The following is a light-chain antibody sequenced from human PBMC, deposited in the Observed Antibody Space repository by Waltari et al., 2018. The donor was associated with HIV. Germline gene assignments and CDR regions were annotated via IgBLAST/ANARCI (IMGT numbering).Light chain of an antibody. Sequence: DIVLTQSPDSLAVSLGERATFNCRSSRTVLSNSDTRNYLAWYQQKTGQSPNVLIYWASTRQSGVPDRFSASGSGTNFSLTISSLQAADVAVYYCQQYYTVRPTFGGGTKVEIK. CDR2: WAS. J-gene: IGKJ4*01. CDR1: RTVLSNSDTRNY. CDR3: QQYYTVRPT. V-gene: IGKV4-1*01.